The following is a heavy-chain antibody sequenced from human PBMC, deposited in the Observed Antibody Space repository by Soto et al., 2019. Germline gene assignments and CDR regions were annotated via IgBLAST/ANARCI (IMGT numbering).Heavy chain of an antibody. Sequence: PGGSLRLSCAASGFTFSSYAMSWVRQAPGKGLEWVSAISGSGGSTYYADSVKGRFTISRDNSKNTLYLQMNSLRAEDTAVYYCAKDRSRNTVVTRPGHKPSGALDYWGQGTLVTVSS. CDR3: AKDRSRNTVVTRPGHKPSGALDY. V-gene: IGHV3-23*01. CDR2: ISGSGGST. D-gene: IGHD2-21*02. J-gene: IGHJ4*02. CDR1: GFTFSSYA.